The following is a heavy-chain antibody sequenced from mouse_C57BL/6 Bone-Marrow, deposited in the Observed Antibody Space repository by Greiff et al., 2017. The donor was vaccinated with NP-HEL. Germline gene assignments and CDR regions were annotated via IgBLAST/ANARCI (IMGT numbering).Heavy chain of an antibody. CDR2: IRNKANNHAT. J-gene: IGHJ2*01. V-gene: IGHV6-6*01. CDR1: GFTFSDAW. CDR3: TRKIYYYGSLDY. D-gene: IGHD1-1*01. Sequence: EVKLQESGGGLVQPGGSMKLSCAASGFTFSDAWMDWVRQSPEKGLEWVAEIRNKANNHATYYAESVKGRFTISRDDSKSSVYLQMNSLRAEDTGIYYCTRKIYYYGSLDYWGQGTTLTVSS.